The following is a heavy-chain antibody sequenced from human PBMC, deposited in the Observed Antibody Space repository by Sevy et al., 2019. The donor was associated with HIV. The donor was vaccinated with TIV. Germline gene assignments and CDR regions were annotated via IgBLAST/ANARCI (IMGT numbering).Heavy chain of an antibody. J-gene: IGHJ6*02. CDR3: ALFGYYRLSYYGMDV. CDR1: GYTFSNYW. CDR2: IYPGDSDT. Sequence: GESLKISCKGAGYTFSNYWIAWVRQMPGKGLEWMGIIYPGDSDTRYSPSFQGQVTISADKSICAAYLQWNSLRASDTAMYYCALFGYYRLSYYGMDVWGQGTTVTVSS. V-gene: IGHV5-51*01. D-gene: IGHD3-22*01.